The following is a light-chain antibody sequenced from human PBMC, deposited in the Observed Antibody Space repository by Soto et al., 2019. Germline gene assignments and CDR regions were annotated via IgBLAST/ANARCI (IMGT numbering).Light chain of an antibody. V-gene: IGLV1-44*01. CDR2: SNN. Sequence: QSVLTQPPSASGTPGQRVTISCSGSSSNIGSNTVNWYQQLPGTAPKLLIYSNNQRPSGVPDRFSGSKSGTSASLAISGLQSEDGADYSCAAWDDSLSGVVFGGGTKLTVL. J-gene: IGLJ2*01. CDR3: AAWDDSLSGVV. CDR1: SSNIGSNT.